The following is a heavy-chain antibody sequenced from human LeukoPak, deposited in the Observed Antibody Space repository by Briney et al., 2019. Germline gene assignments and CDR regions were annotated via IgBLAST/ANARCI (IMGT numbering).Heavy chain of an antibody. CDR2: ISAYNGNT. CDR1: GYTFTSYA. J-gene: IGHJ5*02. D-gene: IGHD3-10*01. V-gene: IGHV1-18*01. CDR3: AREMLVWFGESRSNWFDP. Sequence: GASVKVSCKASGYTFTSYAMNWVRQAPGQGLEWMGWISAYNGNTNYAQKLQGRVTMTTDTSTSTAYMELRSLRSDDTAVYYCAREMLVWFGESRSNWFDPWGQGTLVTVSS.